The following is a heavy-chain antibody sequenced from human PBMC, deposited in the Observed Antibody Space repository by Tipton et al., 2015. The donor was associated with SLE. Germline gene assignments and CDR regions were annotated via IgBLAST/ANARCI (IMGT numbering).Heavy chain of an antibody. V-gene: IGHV4-4*07. D-gene: IGHD3-22*01. CDR3: ARAYSDSSGYAFDI. CDR2: VYTSGNT. CDR1: GDSISSYY. J-gene: IGHJ3*02. Sequence: VKPSETLSLTCTVSGDSISSYYWNWFWQPAGKGLEWIGRVYTSGNTNYNPSLKSRVTMSVDTSRNQFYLKLSSVTAADTAVYYCARAYSDSSGYAFDIWGQGTMVTVSS.